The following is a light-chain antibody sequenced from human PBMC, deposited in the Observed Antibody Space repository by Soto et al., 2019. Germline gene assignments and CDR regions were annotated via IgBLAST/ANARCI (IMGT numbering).Light chain of an antibody. Sequence: EIVLTQSPGTLSLSPGERATLSCRASQSVSSSYLAWYQQKPGQAPRLLIYGASSRATGIPDRFSGSGSGTEFTLTISRLEPEDFAVYYCQQYGSSLALTFGGGTKVDIK. CDR1: QSVSSSY. CDR2: GAS. V-gene: IGKV3-20*01. J-gene: IGKJ4*01. CDR3: QQYGSSLALT.